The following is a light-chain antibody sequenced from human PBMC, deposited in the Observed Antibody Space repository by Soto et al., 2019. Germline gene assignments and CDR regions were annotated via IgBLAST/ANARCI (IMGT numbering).Light chain of an antibody. J-gene: IGLJ2*01. CDR1: SSDVGGYNY. CDR2: DVS. Sequence: QSVPTQPASVSGSPGPSITISCTGTSSDVGGYNYVSWYQQHPGKAPKLMIYDVSNRPSGVSNRFSGSKSGNTASLIIAGLQAEDEADYYCSAYTSSSTPVVFGGGTKVTVL. CDR3: SAYTSSSTPVV. V-gene: IGLV2-14*01.